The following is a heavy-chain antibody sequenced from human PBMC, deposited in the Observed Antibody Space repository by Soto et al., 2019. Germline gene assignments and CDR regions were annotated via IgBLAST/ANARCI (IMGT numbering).Heavy chain of an antibody. CDR3: TKNSANALHY. CDR1: GGSVSNNNW. CDR2: IHQSGGT. Sequence: QVQLQESGPGLVKPLGTLSLSCAVSGGSVSNNNWWSWVRQSPGNGLEWIGEIHQSGGTWYNPSLEMRATLSVHKSKHELTLRLNYVTATDTIVHYSTKNSANALHYRGPGILITVSS. V-gene: IGHV4-4*02. D-gene: IGHD1-26*01. J-gene: IGHJ4*02.